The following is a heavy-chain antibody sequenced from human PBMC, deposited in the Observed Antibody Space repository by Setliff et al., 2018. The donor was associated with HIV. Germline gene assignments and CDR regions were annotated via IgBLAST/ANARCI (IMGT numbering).Heavy chain of an antibody. J-gene: IGHJ4*02. Sequence: GASVKVSCKASGYTFAVYGIHWVRQAPGQGLEWVGWINIYTGDRTYADNFQYRVTMTADTSTSTVYMELRHLRSDDAAVYYCARDSSASRTPPLHWGQGTLVTVSS. CDR1: GYTFAVYG. D-gene: IGHD2-15*01. CDR2: INIYTGDR. V-gene: IGHV1-18*01. CDR3: ARDSSASRTPPLH.